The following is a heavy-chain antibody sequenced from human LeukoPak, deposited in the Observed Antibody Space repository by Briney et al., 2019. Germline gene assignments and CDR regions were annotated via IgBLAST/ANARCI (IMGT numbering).Heavy chain of an antibody. CDR1: DDPINSGVYY. CDR3: ARAKKRSGRSRNFYLDV. Sequence: SETLSLTCTVSDDPINSGVYYWNWIRQPAGKGLEWIGHIYTSGTTTNSNPSLKSRVAISLDTSKNHFSLKLSSATAADTAVYYCARAKKRSGRSRNFYLDVRGKGTTVTVSS. D-gene: IGHD1-26*01. CDR2: IYTSGTTT. J-gene: IGHJ6*03. V-gene: IGHV4-61*09.